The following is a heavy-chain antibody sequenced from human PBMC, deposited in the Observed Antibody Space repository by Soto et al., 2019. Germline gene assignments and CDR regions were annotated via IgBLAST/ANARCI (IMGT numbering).Heavy chain of an antibody. CDR2: INHSGSS. CDR1: GGSFSGNY. CDR3: ATHGYCSGGSCYGRRYYYMDV. V-gene: IGHV4-34*01. J-gene: IGHJ6*03. D-gene: IGHD2-15*01. Sequence: TLSLTCAVYGGSFSGNYWIWIRQPPGKGLEWIGEINHSGSSNYNPSLKSRVTISVDTSKNQFSLRLNSVTAADTAVYYCATHGYCSGGSCYGRRYYYMDVWGKGTTVTVSS.